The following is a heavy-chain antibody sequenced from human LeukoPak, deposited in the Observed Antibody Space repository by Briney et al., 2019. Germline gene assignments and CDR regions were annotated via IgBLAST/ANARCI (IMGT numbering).Heavy chain of an antibody. CDR1: GGSFSGYY. CDR2: INHSGST. V-gene: IGHV4-34*01. CDR3: ARLLWFGESPLFDY. Sequence: SSETLSLTCALYGGSFSGYYWSWIRQPPGKGLEWIGEINHSGSTNYNPSLKSRATIFVDTSKNQFSLKLSSLTAADTAVYYCARLLWFGESPLFDYWGQGTLVTVSS. J-gene: IGHJ4*02. D-gene: IGHD3-10*01.